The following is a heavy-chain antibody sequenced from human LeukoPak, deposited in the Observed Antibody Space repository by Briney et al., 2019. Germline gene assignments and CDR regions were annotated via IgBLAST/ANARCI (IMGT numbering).Heavy chain of an antibody. CDR3: AKTTRYYGMDV. J-gene: IGHJ6*02. CDR1: TFIFGSYS. D-gene: IGHD1-7*01. CDR2: ISETSSHR. V-gene: IGHV3-21*01. Sequence: KPGGSLRLSCVGSTFIFGSYSMNWVRQAPGKGLEWVSYISETSSHRYYADSVKGRFTISRDNSKNTLYLQMNSLRAEDTAVYYCAKTTRYYGMDVWGQGTTVTVSS.